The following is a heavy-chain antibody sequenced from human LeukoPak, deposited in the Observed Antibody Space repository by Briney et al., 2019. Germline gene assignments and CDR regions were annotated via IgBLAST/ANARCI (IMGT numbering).Heavy chain of an antibody. Sequence: SETLSLTCAVSGGSISSSNWWSWVRQPPGKGLEWIGEIYHSGSTNYNPSLKSRVTISVDKSKNQFSLKLSSVTAADTAVYYCARDPTTNYYGSGNREFQHWGQGTLVTVSS. CDR2: IYHSGST. CDR3: ARDPTTNYYGSGNREFQH. J-gene: IGHJ1*01. CDR1: GGSISSSNW. D-gene: IGHD3-10*01. V-gene: IGHV4-4*02.